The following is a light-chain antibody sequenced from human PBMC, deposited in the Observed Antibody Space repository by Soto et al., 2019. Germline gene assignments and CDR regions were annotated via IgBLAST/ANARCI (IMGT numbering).Light chain of an antibody. CDR1: QSVGSY. J-gene: IGKJ2*01. CDR2: GAS. CDR3: QQRDKWTRT. Sequence: DIVLTQSPATLSLSPGERATLSCRASQSVGSYLAWFQHKPGQAPRLLIYGASNRATDIPGRFSGRGSGTDFTLTISSLESGDSAVYYCQQRDKWTRTFGQGTKLEIK. V-gene: IGKV3-11*01.